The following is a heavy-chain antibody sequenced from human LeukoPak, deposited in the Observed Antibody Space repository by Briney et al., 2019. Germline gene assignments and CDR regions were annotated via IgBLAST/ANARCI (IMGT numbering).Heavy chain of an antibody. CDR1: GFTFSNYW. CDR3: TSTRVAVAGFY. V-gene: IGHV3-7*01. D-gene: IGHD6-13*01. J-gene: IGHJ4*02. CDR2: IKEDGSEK. Sequence: GGSLRLSCAASGFTFSNYWMTWVRQAPGKGLEWVANIKEDGSEKYSVDSIEGRFTISRDNAKNSLYLQMNSLRTEDTAVYYCTSTRVAVAGFYWGQGTLVTVSS.